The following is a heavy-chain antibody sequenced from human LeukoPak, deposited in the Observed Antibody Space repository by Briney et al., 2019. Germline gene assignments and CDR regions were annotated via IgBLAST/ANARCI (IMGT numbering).Heavy chain of an antibody. V-gene: IGHV3-53*01. D-gene: IGHD3-10*01. CDR2: IYSGGNT. CDR1: GFTFSSSW. CDR3: ASLWAGNY. Sequence: PGGSLRLSCAASGFTFSSSWMSWVRQAPGKGLEWVSIIYSGGNTYYADYLKGRFTIYRDNSRNTVYLQMNSLRAEDTAVYYCASLWAGNYWGQGTLVTVSS. J-gene: IGHJ4*02.